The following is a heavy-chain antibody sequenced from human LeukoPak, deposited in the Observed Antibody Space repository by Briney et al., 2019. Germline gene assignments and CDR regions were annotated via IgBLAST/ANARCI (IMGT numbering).Heavy chain of an antibody. Sequence: SVKVSCKASGGTFSSYAISWVRQAPGQGLEWMGGIIPIFGTANYAQKFQGRVTITAGESTSTAYMELSSLRSEDTAVYYCASPEDYYYARPANYYYYGMDVWGQGTTVTVSS. J-gene: IGHJ6*02. D-gene: IGHD3-10*01. V-gene: IGHV1-69*13. CDR3: ASPEDYYYARPANYYYYGMDV. CDR2: IIPIFGTA. CDR1: GGTFSSYA.